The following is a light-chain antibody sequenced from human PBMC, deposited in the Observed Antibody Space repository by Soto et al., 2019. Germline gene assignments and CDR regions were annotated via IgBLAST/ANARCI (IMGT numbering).Light chain of an antibody. CDR1: QSISSW. CDR3: QHYNSYPWT. Sequence: DIQMTQSPSTLSASVGDRVTITCRASQSISSWLAWYQQKPGKAPKLLIYKASSLESGVPSRFSGSGSGTEFTLTICSLQPDDFATYFCQHYNSYPWTFGQGTKVEIK. J-gene: IGKJ1*01. V-gene: IGKV1-5*03. CDR2: KAS.